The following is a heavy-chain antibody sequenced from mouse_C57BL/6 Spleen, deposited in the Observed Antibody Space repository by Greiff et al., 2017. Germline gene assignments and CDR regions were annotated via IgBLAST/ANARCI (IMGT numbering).Heavy chain of an antibody. J-gene: IGHJ1*03. Sequence: QVQLQQPGAELVKPGASVKLSCKASGYTFTSYWMHWVKQRPGQGLEWIGMIHPNSGSTNYNEKFKSKATLTVDKSSSTAYMQLSSLTSEDCAVYCCARWGGYWYFDVWGTGTTVTVSS. V-gene: IGHV1-64*01. CDR3: ARWGGYWYFDV. CDR2: IHPNSGST. CDR1: GYTFTSYW.